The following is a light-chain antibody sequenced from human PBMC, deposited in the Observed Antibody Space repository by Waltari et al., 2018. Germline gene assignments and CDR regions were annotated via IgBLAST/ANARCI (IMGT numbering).Light chain of an antibody. J-gene: IGKJ1*01. Sequence: EIVLTQSPGPLSLSPGERATLSCRASQRVSKYLAWYQQKPGQAPRLLIYDASTRATGIPDRFSGSGWGTDFSLTISRLEPEDFAVYYCQKYGTLPATFGQGTKVQ. V-gene: IGKV3-20*01. CDR2: DAS. CDR3: QKYGTLPAT. CDR1: QRVSKY.